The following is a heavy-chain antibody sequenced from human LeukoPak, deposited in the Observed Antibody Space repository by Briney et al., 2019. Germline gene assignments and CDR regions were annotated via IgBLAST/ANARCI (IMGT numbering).Heavy chain of an antibody. Sequence: AGVTVSYKASGYTFTRYGISWVRQAPGQGQEGVGWISAYNGNTNYAQKLQATLTMTTSTSTSTAYIELRSLRSDDTAVYYCARESRGYYGSGSYLSPRWFDTWGQGPLAPVSA. D-gene: IGHD3-10*01. CDR2: ISAYNGNT. CDR3: ARESRGYYGSGSYLSPRWFDT. J-gene: IGHJ5*02. V-gene: IGHV1-18*01. CDR1: GYTFTRYG.